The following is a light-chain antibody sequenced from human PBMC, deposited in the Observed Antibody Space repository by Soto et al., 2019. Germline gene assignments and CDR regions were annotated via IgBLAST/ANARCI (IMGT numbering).Light chain of an antibody. CDR1: QSVSTN. Sequence: EIVITQSPATLSVSPGERATLSCRVSQSVSTNLAWYQQKPGQAPRLLMYGASTRATGMPASFSGSGSGTEFILTISSLQSEDFAVYYCQQYHKWPLTFGGGTKVDIK. CDR2: GAS. CDR3: QQYHKWPLT. J-gene: IGKJ4*01. V-gene: IGKV3-15*01.